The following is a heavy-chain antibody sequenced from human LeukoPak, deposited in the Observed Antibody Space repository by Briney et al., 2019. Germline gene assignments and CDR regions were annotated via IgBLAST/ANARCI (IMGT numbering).Heavy chain of an antibody. CDR2: IIPIFGTA. CDR3: ASESGYSGYDSGVVDY. CDR1: GGTFSSYA. J-gene: IGHJ4*02. Sequence: SVKVSCKASGGTFSSYAISWVRQAPGQGLEWVGGIIPIFGTANYAQKFQGRVTITTDESTSTAYMELSSLRSEDTAVYYCASESGYSGYDSGVVDYWGQGTLVTVSS. D-gene: IGHD5-12*01. V-gene: IGHV1-69*05.